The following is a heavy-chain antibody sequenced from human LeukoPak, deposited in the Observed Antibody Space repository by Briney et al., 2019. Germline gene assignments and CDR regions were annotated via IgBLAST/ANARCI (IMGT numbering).Heavy chain of an antibody. J-gene: IGHJ4*02. Sequence: SETLSLTCSVSGGFISNYFWTWIRQPPGKGLEWIGYIYSSGSTYYNPSLKSRVTISVDTSKNRFSLKLSTVTGADTAVYYCARRPTGDPKFDYWGQGTLVTVSS. CDR3: ARRPTGDPKFDY. D-gene: IGHD7-27*01. V-gene: IGHV4-59*08. CDR2: IYSSGST. CDR1: GGFISNYF.